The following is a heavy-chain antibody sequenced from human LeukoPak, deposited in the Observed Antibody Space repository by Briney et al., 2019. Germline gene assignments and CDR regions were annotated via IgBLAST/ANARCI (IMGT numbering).Heavy chain of an antibody. Sequence: SVKVSCKASGGTFSSYAISWVRQAPGQGLEWMGGIIPIFGTANYAQKFQGRVTITTDESTSTAYMELSSLRSEDTAVYYCARDTRDDSSGYNSKRYYYYYMDVWGKGTTVTVSS. CDR2: IIPIFGTA. D-gene: IGHD3-22*01. V-gene: IGHV1-69*05. CDR1: GGTFSSYA. J-gene: IGHJ6*03. CDR3: ARDTRDDSSGYNSKRYYYYYMDV.